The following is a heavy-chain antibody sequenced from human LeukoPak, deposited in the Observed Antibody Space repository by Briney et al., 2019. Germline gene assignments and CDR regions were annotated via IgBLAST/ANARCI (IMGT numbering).Heavy chain of an antibody. Sequence: GGSLRLSCAASGFTFSNYNMNWVRQAPGKAMEWVSSITTSATYIFYADSVKGRFTISRDNAKNSLYLQMDSLGPEDTAVYYCARDPYSGNYGNDYYYYMDVWGKGTTVTVSS. J-gene: IGHJ6*03. V-gene: IGHV3-21*01. CDR3: ARDPYSGNYGNDYYYYMDV. CDR2: ITTSATYI. D-gene: IGHD1-26*01. CDR1: GFTFSNYN.